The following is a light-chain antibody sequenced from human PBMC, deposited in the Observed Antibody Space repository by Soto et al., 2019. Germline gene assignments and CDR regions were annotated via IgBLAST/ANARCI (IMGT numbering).Light chain of an antibody. CDR1: SSNIGAGYD. Sequence: QSVLTQPPSVSGAPGQRVTISCTGSSSNIGAGYDVHWYQQLPGTAPKLPIYGNSNRPSGVPDRFSGSKSGTSASLAITGLQAEDEADYYCQSYDSSLSVVFGTGTKVTVL. CDR3: QSYDSSLSVV. CDR2: GNS. J-gene: IGLJ1*01. V-gene: IGLV1-40*01.